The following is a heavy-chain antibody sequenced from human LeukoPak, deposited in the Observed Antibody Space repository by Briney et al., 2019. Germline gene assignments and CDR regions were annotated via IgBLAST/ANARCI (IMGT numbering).Heavy chain of an antibody. CDR1: GGSLCGFV. J-gene: IGHJ4*02. CDR2: IYDTGTPT. CDR3: ARLTKGEQWLAYYFDY. V-gene: IGHV4-59*08. D-gene: IGHD6-19*01. Sequence: SETLSLTCTVSGGSLCGFVWSWIRQPPGEGLDYIGFIYDTGTPTNYNPLLKSRLTLSVDTSKNQFSLNLKSVTAADTAVYYCARLTKGEQWLAYYFDYWGQGALVTVSS.